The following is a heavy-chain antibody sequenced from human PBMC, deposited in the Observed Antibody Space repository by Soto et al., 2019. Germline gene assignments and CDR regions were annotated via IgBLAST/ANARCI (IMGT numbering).Heavy chain of an antibody. D-gene: IGHD6-19*01. CDR3: ARDLGIAVAGIIKFYGMDV. J-gene: IGHJ6*02. CDR2: ISAYNGNT. V-gene: IGHV1-18*01. Sequence: ASVKVSCKASGYTFTSYGISWVRQAPGQGLEWMGWISAYNGNTNYAQKIQGRVTMTTDTSTSTAYMELRSLRSDDTAVYYCARDLGIAVAGIIKFYGMDVWGQGTTVTVS. CDR1: GYTFTSYG.